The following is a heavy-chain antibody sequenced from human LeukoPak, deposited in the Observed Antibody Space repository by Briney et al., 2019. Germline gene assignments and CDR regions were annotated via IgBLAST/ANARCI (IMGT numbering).Heavy chain of an antibody. D-gene: IGHD3-16*01. CDR1: VFSVSNYY. CDR3: ARDRAVTQVWVEFDS. V-gene: IGHV3-66*03. CDR2: IRDSGET. Sequence: VGALRLSCARSVFSVSNYYMNWVRQAPGKGRECVSLIRDSGETFYADSVKGRFTISRDNSKNTVYLQMNRLRVEDPAVYFCARDRAVTQVWVEFDSWGQGTLVTVSS. J-gene: IGHJ5*01.